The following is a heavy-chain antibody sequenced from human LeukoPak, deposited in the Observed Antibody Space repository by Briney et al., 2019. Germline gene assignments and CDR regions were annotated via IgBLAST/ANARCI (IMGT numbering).Heavy chain of an antibody. V-gene: IGHV4-39*01. D-gene: IGHD1-26*01. CDR1: GGSISSSRYY. J-gene: IGHJ4*02. CDR3: ARIVGASDY. Sequence: PSETLSLTCTVSGGSISSSRYYWGWIRQPPGKGLEWIGSIYYSGSTYYNPALKSRVTISVDTPKNQFSLKLSSATAADTAVYYCARIVGASDYWGQGTLVTVSS. CDR2: IYYSGST.